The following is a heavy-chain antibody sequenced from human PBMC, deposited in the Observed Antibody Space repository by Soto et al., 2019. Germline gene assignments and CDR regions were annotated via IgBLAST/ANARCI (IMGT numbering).Heavy chain of an antibody. V-gene: IGHV1-18*01. Sequence: QVQLVQSGAEVKKPGASVKVSCKASGYTFTSYGISWVRQAPGQGLEWMGWISAYNGNTNYAQKLQGRVTMTTDTATRTYYKELRRLRADDTAVYYCASDVRGANFDYWGQGTLVTVSS. CDR2: ISAYNGNT. CDR1: GYTFTSYG. J-gene: IGHJ4*02. CDR3: ASDVRGANFDY.